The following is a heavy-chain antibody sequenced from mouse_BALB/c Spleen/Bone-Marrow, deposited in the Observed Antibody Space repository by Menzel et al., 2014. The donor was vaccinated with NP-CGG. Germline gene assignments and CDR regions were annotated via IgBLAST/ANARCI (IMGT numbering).Heavy chain of an antibody. CDR2: INPYNGGT. J-gene: IGHJ3*01. D-gene: IGHD2-2*01. CDR3: ARIGADGYARFAY. V-gene: IGHV1S135*01. Sequence: LLQQPGPELVNPGASMKISCNASGYSFTGYTMNWVKQSYGKNLEWIGLINPYNGGTSYNQMFKGKATLTVDKSSSTAYMDLISLTSDVSAVYCCARIGADGYARFAYWGQGTLVNVSA. CDR1: GYSFTGYT.